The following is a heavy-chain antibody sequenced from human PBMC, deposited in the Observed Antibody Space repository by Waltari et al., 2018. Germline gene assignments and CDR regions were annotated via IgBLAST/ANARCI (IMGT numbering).Heavy chain of an antibody. CDR1: GGSISSYY. Sequence: QVQLQESGPGLVKPSETLSLTCTVSGGSISSYYWSWIRQPPGKGLEWIWYIYYSGSTNYNPSLKSRVTISVDTSKNQFSLKLSSVTAADTAVYYCASSYGGSQNDYYYYGMDVWGQGTTVTVSS. CDR3: ASSYGGSQNDYYYYGMDV. V-gene: IGHV4-59*01. CDR2: IYYSGST. J-gene: IGHJ6*02. D-gene: IGHD3-16*01.